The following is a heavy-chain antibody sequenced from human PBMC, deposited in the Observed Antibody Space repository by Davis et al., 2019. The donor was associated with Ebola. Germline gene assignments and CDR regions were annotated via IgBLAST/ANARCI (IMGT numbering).Heavy chain of an antibody. J-gene: IGHJ4*02. D-gene: IGHD3-10*01. V-gene: IGHV3-48*02. Sequence: GGSLKISCVASGFTFSRNSMNWVRQAPGKGLEWVSYISSSSTTIYYADSVKGRFTISRDNAKNALYLQMNSLRDEDTAVYYCARAGMVQGVITKWDGYWGQGTLVTVSS. CDR1: GFTFSRNS. CDR3: ARAGMVQGVITKWDGY. CDR2: ISSSSTTI.